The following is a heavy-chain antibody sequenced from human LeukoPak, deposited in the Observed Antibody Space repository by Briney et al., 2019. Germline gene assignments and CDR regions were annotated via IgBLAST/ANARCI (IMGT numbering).Heavy chain of an antibody. D-gene: IGHD3-22*01. J-gene: IGHJ4*02. V-gene: IGHV3-9*01. Sequence: GGSLRLSRAASGFTFDDYAMHWVRQAPGKGLEWVSGISWNSGSIGYADSVKGRFTISRDNAKNSLYLQMNSLRAEDTALYYCAKDRAGDYYDSYFDYWGQGTLVTVSS. CDR3: AKDRAGDYYDSYFDY. CDR1: GFTFDDYA. CDR2: ISWNSGSI.